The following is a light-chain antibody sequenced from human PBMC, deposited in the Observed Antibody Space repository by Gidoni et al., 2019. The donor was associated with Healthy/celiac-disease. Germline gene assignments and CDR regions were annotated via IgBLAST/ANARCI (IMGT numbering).Light chain of an antibody. V-gene: IGKV3-20*01. CDR2: GAS. Sequence: ELVLTQSPGTLSLSPRQSAPLSCRASQSISSSQLAWYPQKPGQAPRPLMYGASSRATGIPDRFSVSGSGTDFTLTISRLEPEDFAVYYCQHGGNFGGGTKVE. J-gene: IGKJ4*01. CDR3: QHGGN. CDR1: QSISSSQ.